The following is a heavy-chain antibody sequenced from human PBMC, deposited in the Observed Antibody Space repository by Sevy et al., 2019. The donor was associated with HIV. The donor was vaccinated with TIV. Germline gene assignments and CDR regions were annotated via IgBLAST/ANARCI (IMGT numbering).Heavy chain of an antibody. V-gene: IGHV7-4-1*02. CDR1: GYTFTNYA. D-gene: IGHD3-10*01. Sequence: ASVKVSCKASGYTFTNYAMNWVRQAPGQGLEWMGWINTNTGNPTYGHGFTGGFVFSLDTSVSTAYLQISNLKAEDTSGYYCARVDYYGSGTNGAFDIWGQGTMVTVSS. CDR2: INTNTGNP. J-gene: IGHJ3*02. CDR3: ARVDYYGSGTNGAFDI.